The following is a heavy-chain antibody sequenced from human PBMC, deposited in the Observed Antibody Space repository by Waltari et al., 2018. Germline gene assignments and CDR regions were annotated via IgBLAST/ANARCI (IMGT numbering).Heavy chain of an antibody. CDR2: IYHSGST. D-gene: IGHD3-22*01. J-gene: IGHJ3*02. V-gene: IGHV4-38-2*02. Sequence: QVQLQESGPGLVKPSETLSLTCAVSGYSISSGYYWGWIRKPPGKGLEWIGSIYHSGSTYYNPSLKSRVTISVDTSKNQFSLKLSSVTAADTAVYYCAREGYYDSGGAFDIWGQGTMVTVSS. CDR1: GYSISSGYY. CDR3: AREGYYDSGGAFDI.